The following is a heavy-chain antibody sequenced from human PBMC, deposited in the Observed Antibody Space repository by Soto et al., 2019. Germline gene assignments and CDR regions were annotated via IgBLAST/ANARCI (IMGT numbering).Heavy chain of an antibody. CDR1: GFAFSSYE. CDR2: ITSNSDTI. D-gene: IGHD3-22*01. V-gene: IGHV3-48*03. CDR3: ARGGYDFNRSGYILYYYAMDV. J-gene: IGHJ6*04. Sequence: GRSLSLYCVFSGFAFSSYEMNWVRQATGKGLEWLSHITSNSDTIYYTDSVRGRFTISRDNAMNSLFLQMNSLRADDTATYYCARGGYDFNRSGYILYYYAMDVWGKGTSVTVSS.